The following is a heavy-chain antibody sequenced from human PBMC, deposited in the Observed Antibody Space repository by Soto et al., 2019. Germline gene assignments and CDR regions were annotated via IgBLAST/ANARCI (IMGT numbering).Heavy chain of an antibody. CDR3: ARVGGIAAAGTLDY. Sequence: QVQLVQSGAEVKKPGASVKVSCKASGYTFTSYAMHWVRQAPGQRLEWMGWINAGNGNTKYSQKFQGRVTITRDTSASTAYRELSSLRSEDTAVYYCARVGGIAAAGTLDYWGQGTLVTVSS. D-gene: IGHD6-13*01. V-gene: IGHV1-3*01. J-gene: IGHJ4*02. CDR1: GYTFTSYA. CDR2: INAGNGNT.